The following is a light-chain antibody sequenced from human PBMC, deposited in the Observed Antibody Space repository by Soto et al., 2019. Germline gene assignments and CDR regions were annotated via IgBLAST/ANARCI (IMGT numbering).Light chain of an antibody. Sequence: LTQPASVSWSPGQSITISCTGTSSDVGGYNHVSWYQQHPGKAPKLMIYEVSNRPSGVSNRFSGSKSGNTASLTISGLQAEDEADYYCTTYTSSSIPYVFAAGTKVTVL. V-gene: IGLV2-14*01. CDR1: SSDVGGYNH. CDR2: EVS. J-gene: IGLJ1*01. CDR3: TTYTSSSIPYV.